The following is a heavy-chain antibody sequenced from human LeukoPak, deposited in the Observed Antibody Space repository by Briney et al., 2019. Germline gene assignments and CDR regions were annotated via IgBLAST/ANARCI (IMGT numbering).Heavy chain of an antibody. Sequence: SGGSLKLSCAASGFTFSSYWMSWVRQAPGKGLEWVANIKQDGSEKYYVDSVKGRFTISRDNAKNSLYLQMNSLRAEDTAVYYCARRVYDYVWGTLNWFDPWGQGTRVTVSS. CDR3: ARRVYDYVWGTLNWFDP. CDR2: IKQDGSEK. CDR1: GFTFSSYW. J-gene: IGHJ5*02. V-gene: IGHV3-7*01. D-gene: IGHD3-16*01.